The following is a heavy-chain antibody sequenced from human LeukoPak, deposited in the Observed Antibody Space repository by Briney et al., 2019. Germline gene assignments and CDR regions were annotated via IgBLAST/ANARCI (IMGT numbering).Heavy chain of an antibody. D-gene: IGHD3-22*01. CDR2: IYDSGST. CDR3: ARDKDSSGYYYGTYDAFDI. Sequence: SETLSLTCTVSGGSISSYYWSWIRQPPGKGLEWIGHIYDSGSTNYNPSLKSRVTISVDTSKNQFSLKLSSVTAADTAVYYCARDKDSSGYYYGTYDAFDIWGQGTMVTVSS. CDR1: GGSISSYY. J-gene: IGHJ3*02. V-gene: IGHV4-59*01.